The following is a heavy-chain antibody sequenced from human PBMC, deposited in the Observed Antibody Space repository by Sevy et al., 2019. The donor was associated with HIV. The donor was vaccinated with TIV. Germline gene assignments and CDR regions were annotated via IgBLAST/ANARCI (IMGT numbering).Heavy chain of an antibody. CDR3: ARGLVGANLGTDY. CDR1: GFTFSDYY. J-gene: IGHJ4*02. CDR2: ISFSSNYT. V-gene: IGHV3-11*06. Sequence: AGSLRLSCSASGFTFSDYYMNWIRQAPGKVLEWISYISFSSNYTMYADSVTGRFTISRDNAKNSLYLQMNSLRAEDTAVYYCARGLVGANLGTDYWGQGSLVTVSS. D-gene: IGHD1-26*01.